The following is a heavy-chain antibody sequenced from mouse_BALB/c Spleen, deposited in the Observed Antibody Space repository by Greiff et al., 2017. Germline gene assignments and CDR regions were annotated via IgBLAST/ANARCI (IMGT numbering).Heavy chain of an antibody. J-gene: IGHJ2*01. CDR2: ISSGGST. CDR3: ARGDYGSSSFDY. D-gene: IGHD1-1*01. Sequence: EVMLVESGGGLVKPGGSLKLSCAASGFTFSSYAMSWVRQTPEKRLEWVASISSGGSTYYPDSVKGRFTISRDNARNILYLQMSSLRSEDTAMYYCARGDYGSSSFDYWGQGTTRTVSS. CDR1: GFTFSSYA. V-gene: IGHV5-6-5*01.